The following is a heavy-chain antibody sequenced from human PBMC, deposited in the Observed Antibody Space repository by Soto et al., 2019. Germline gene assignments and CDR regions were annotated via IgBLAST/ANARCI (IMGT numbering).Heavy chain of an antibody. CDR1: GYTFTSYA. J-gene: IGHJ5*02. CDR2: INTNTGNP. CDR3: XXDXXXXXXXXXXPARPNWFDP. Sequence: QVPLVQSGSELKKPGASVKVSCKASGYTFTSYAMNWVRQAPGQGLEWMGWINTNTGNPTYAQGFTGRFVFSLDTSVSTAYLQICSLKXXXXXXXXXXXDXXXXXXXXXXPARPNWFDPWGQGTLVTVSS. V-gene: IGHV7-4-1*01.